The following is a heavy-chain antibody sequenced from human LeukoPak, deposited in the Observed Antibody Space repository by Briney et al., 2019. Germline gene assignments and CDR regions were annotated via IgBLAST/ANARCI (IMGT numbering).Heavy chain of an antibody. CDR3: AKDRISYTTSPGELSH. V-gene: IGHV3-23*01. D-gene: IGHD3-10*01. CDR2: IRGSGEST. J-gene: IGHJ4*02. CDR1: GFTFSSYA. Sequence: GGSLRLSCAASGFTFSSYAMSWVRQAPGKGLEWVSTIRGSGESTHYADSVQGRFTISRDNYLYTVYLQMDSLRGDATAVYYCAKDRISYTTSPGELSHWGQGTLVIVSS.